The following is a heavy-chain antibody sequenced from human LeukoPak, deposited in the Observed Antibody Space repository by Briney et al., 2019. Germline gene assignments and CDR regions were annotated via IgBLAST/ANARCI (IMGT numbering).Heavy chain of an antibody. Sequence: GGSLRLSCAASGFTFSSYAMHWVRQAPGKGLEWVAVISYDGSNKYYADSVKGRFTISRDNSKNTLYLQMNSLRAEDTAVYYCARDLSDYGDYYYFDYWGQGTLATVSS. D-gene: IGHD4-17*01. CDR1: GFTFSSYA. CDR3: ARDLSDYGDYYYFDY. CDR2: ISYDGSNK. J-gene: IGHJ4*02. V-gene: IGHV3-30*04.